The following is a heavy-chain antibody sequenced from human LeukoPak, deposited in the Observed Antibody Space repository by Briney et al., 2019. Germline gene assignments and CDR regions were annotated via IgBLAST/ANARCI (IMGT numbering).Heavy chain of an antibody. J-gene: IGHJ4*02. Sequence: GGSLRLSCAASGFTFSSYSMNWVRQAPGKGLEWVSTISGSGGDTYYADSVKDRFTVSRDNSRNTLYLQMKSLRAEDTAVYYCAKDRAYSSTPSTGLDYWGQGTLVTVSS. CDR2: ISGSGGDT. CDR1: GFTFSSYS. CDR3: AKDRAYSSTPSTGLDY. V-gene: IGHV3-23*01. D-gene: IGHD6-13*01.